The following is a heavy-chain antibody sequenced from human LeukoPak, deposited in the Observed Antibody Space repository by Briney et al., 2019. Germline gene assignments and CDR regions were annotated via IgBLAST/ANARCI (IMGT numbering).Heavy chain of an antibody. CDR3: ARDLSSIN. CDR2: IKQDGSEK. CDR1: GFTLRSYW. V-gene: IGHV3-7*01. Sequence: GGSLRLSCAASGFTLRSYWMSWVRQAPGKGLEWVANIKQDGSEKHYVDSVEGRFTISRDNAKNSLFLQMNSLRAEDTAVYFCARDLSSINWGQGTLVTVSS. J-gene: IGHJ4*02. D-gene: IGHD6-6*01.